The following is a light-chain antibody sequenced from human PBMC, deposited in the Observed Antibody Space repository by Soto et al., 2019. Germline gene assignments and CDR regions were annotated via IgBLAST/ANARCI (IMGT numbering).Light chain of an antibody. J-gene: IGKJ1*01. CDR3: QQYGSSPVT. Sequence: EILFTQSPGTLSLSPGERATLSCRASQSVSSSYLAWYQQKTGQAPRILIYGASSRDTGIPDRFSGSGSGTDFTLPISRLEPEDFAAYYCQQYGSSPVTFGQGTKVDI. V-gene: IGKV3-20*01. CDR1: QSVSSSY. CDR2: GAS.